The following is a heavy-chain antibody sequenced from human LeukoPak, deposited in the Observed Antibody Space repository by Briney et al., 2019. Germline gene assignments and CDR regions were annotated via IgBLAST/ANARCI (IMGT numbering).Heavy chain of an antibody. V-gene: IGHV6-1*01. Sequence: SQTLSLTCAISRDSVSSNTAAWNWIRQPPSRGLEWLGRTYYRSKWFNHYALSVKSRIIINPDTSKNQFSLHLNSVTPEDTAVYYCAKGAGDTNWFDPWGQGTLVTVSS. CDR2: TYYRSKWFN. D-gene: IGHD2-21*01. CDR3: AKGAGDTNWFDP. CDR1: RDSVSSNTAA. J-gene: IGHJ5*02.